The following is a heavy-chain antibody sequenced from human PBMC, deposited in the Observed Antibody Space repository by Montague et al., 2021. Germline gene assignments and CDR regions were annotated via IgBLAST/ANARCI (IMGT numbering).Heavy chain of an antibody. D-gene: IGHD3-10*01. CDR2: IYYNGTT. J-gene: IGHJ4*02. V-gene: IGHV4-39*07. CDR1: GGSISSASYY. CDR3: ARAEDYYGSGSYLGFDY. Sequence: SETLSLTCTVSGGSISSASYYWGWIRQPPGKGLELIGVIYYNGTTYHNPSLKSRVTVSMDTSKNQFSLKLSSVTAADTAVYYCARAEDYYGSGSYLGFDYWGQGTLVTVSS.